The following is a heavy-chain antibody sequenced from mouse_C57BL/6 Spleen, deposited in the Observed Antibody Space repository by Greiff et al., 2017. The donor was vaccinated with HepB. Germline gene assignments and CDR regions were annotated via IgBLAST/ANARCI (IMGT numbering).Heavy chain of an antibody. CDR2: SRNKANDYTT. V-gene: IGHV7-1*01. D-gene: IGHD1-1*01. Sequence: EVKLMESGGGLVQSGRSLRLSCATSGFTFSDFYMEWVRQAPGKGLEWIAASRNKANDYTTEYSASVKGRFIVSRDTSQSILDLQMNALRAEDTAIYYCARDARYSAWFAYWGQGTLVTVSA. CDR1: GFTFSDFY. J-gene: IGHJ3*01. CDR3: ARDARYSAWFAY.